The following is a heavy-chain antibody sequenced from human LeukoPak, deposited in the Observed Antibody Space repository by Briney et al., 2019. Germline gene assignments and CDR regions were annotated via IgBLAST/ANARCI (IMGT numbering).Heavy chain of an antibody. CDR3: ARSQSSSLIDY. Sequence: PGRSLRLSCAASGFSFSAYGVHWVRQAPGKGLEGVAVIWYDGSSKDYADSVKGRFTFSRDNSKNTLYLQMNSLTVEDTAVYYCARSQSSSLIDYWGQGTLVTVSS. D-gene: IGHD6-13*01. J-gene: IGHJ4*02. V-gene: IGHV3-33*01. CDR1: GFSFSAYG. CDR2: IWYDGSSK.